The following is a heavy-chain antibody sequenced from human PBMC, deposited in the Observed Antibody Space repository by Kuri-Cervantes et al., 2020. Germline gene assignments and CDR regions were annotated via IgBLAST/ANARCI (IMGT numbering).Heavy chain of an antibody. Sequence: GESLKISCAVSGFNRLNFNAYGMHWVRQAPGKGLEWVAVISYDGGQKDYADSVKGRFTISRDNAKNTLFLQMNSLRAGDTAVYYCARDQAAYCGDDCYPIWGQGTLVTVSS. D-gene: IGHD2-21*02. J-gene: IGHJ1*01. CDR1: GFNRLNFNAYG. CDR3: ARDQAAYCGDDCYPI. CDR2: ISYDGGQK. V-gene: IGHV3-30*03.